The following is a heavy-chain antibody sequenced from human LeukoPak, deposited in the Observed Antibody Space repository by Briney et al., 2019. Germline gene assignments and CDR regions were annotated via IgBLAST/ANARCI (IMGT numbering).Heavy chain of an antibody. V-gene: IGHV4-59*01. CDR3: ARNLYDSSGYYSFGAFDI. D-gene: IGHD3-22*01. CDR1: GGSISSSY. CDR2: IYYTGSS. Sequence: SETLSLTCTVSGGSISSSYWSWIRQPPGKGLEWIGYIYYTGSSNYNPSVKSRITISVDTSKNQFSLQLSSVTAADTAVYYCARNLYDSSGYYSFGAFDIWGQGTMVTASS. J-gene: IGHJ3*02.